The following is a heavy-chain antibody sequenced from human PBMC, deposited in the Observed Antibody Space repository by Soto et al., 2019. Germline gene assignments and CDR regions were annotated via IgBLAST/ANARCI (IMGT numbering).Heavy chain of an antibody. V-gene: IGHV3-9*01. CDR3: AKVRGPRLRKFGQDFKAAASDAFDI. D-gene: IGHD6-13*01. CDR2: ISWNSGSI. J-gene: IGHJ3*02. Sequence: GGSLRLSCAASGFTFDDYAMHWVRQAPGKGLEWVSGISWNSGSIGYADSVKGRFTISRDNAKNSLYLQMNSLRAEDTALYYCAKVRGPRLRKFGQDFKAAASDAFDIWGQGTMVTVSS. CDR1: GFTFDDYA.